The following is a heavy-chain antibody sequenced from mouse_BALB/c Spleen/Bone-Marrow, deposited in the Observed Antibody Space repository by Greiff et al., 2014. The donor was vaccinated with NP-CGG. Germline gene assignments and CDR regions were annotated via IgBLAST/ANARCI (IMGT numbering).Heavy chain of an antibody. CDR2: IDPANGNT. Sequence: EVNLVESGAELVKPGASVKLSCTASGFNIKDTYMHWVKQRPEQGLEWIGRIDPANGNTKYDPKFQGKATITADTSSNTAYLQLSSLTSEDTAVYYCAAYYRYLAWFAYWGQGTLVTVSA. J-gene: IGHJ3*01. V-gene: IGHV14-3*02. CDR1: GFNIKDTY. CDR3: AAYYRYLAWFAY. D-gene: IGHD2-14*01.